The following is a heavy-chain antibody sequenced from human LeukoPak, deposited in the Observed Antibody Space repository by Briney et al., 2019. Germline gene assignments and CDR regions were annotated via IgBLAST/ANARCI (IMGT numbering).Heavy chain of an antibody. CDR2: ISAHNGNT. CDR3: ARDRTLDYYDSSGSPYAFDI. CDR1: GYTFTSYG. Sequence: ASVKLSCKASGYTFTSYGISWVRQAPGQGLEWMGWISAHNGNTNYALTLQGRVTMTTDTSTSTAYMELRSLRSDGTAVYYCARDRTLDYYDSSGSPYAFDIWGQGTMVTVSS. J-gene: IGHJ3*02. V-gene: IGHV1-18*01. D-gene: IGHD3-22*01.